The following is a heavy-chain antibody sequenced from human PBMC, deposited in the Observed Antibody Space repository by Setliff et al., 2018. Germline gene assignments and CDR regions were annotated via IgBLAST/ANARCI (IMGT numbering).Heavy chain of an antibody. CDR3: SRPAYSSRWYEIKGFDY. V-gene: IGHV5-51*01. D-gene: IGHD6-13*01. J-gene: IGHJ4*02. Sequence: GESLKISCKGSGNSFTNYWIGWVRQMPGKGLEWMGIIWPGDSDTRYSPSFQGQVTISADKSISTAYLQWRSLRASDTGIYYCSRPAYSSRWYEIKGFDYWGQGTLVTVSS. CDR2: IWPGDSDT. CDR1: GNSFTNYW.